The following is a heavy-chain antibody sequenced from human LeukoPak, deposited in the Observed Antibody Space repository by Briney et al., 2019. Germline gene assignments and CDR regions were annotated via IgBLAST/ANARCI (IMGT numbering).Heavy chain of an antibody. J-gene: IGHJ3*02. D-gene: IGHD3-3*01. CDR3: ARESWSDSVAFDI. Sequence: PGGSLTLSCAASGFNFSSYAMHWVRQAPGEGLEWVGLISYGGIDKSYADSVKGRFTISRDSSKRTLYLQMNSLRAEDTAMYYCARESWSDSVAFDIWGLGTTVFSSS. CDR2: ISYGGIDK. CDR1: GFNFSSYA. V-gene: IGHV3-30*04.